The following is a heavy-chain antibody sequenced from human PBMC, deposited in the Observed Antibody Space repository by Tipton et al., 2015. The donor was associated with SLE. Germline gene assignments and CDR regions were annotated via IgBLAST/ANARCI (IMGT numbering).Heavy chain of an antibody. J-gene: IGHJ6*03. V-gene: IGHV3-7*01. CDR2: IHEDGGEK. Sequence: GSLRLSCAASGFTFIRHWMSWVRQPLGQGLEWVANIHEDGGEKYYVDSVKGRFTIPRDNAENSLYLQMNSLRAEDTAVYYCARIPRISRPYYMDVWGKGTTVTVSS. CDR1: GFTFIRHW. D-gene: IGHD2/OR15-2a*01. CDR3: ARIPRISRPYYMDV.